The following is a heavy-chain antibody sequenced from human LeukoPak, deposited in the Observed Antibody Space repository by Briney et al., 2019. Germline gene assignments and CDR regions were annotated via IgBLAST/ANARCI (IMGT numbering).Heavy chain of an antibody. CDR1: GFTFSSYA. V-gene: IGHV3-23*01. CDR3: AKDLIAVAGSFSPDDY. CDR2: ISGSGGST. J-gene: IGHJ4*02. Sequence: GGSLRLSCAASGFTFSSYAMRWVRQAPGKGLEWVSAISGSGGSTYYADSVKGRFTISRDNSKNTLYLQMNSLRAEDTAVYYCAKDLIAVAGSFSPDDYWGQGTLVTVSS. D-gene: IGHD6-19*01.